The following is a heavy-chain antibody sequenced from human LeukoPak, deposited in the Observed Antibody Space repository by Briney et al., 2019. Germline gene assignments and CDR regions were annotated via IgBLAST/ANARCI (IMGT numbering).Heavy chain of an antibody. D-gene: IGHD6-13*01. CDR2: ISSSSYI. CDR1: GFTFSSYS. V-gene: IGHV3-21*04. J-gene: IGHJ4*02. Sequence: PGGSLRLSCAASGFTFSSYSMNWVRQAPEKGLEWVSSISSSSYIYYADSVKGRFTISRDNAKNSLYLQMNSLRAEDTALYYCARDGGGSSSCFDYWGQGTLVTVSS. CDR3: ARDGGGSSSCFDY.